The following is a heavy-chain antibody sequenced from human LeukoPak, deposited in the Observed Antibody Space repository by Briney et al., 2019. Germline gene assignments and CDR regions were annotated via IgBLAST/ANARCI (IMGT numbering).Heavy chain of an antibody. D-gene: IGHD3-3*01. CDR2: MSYGGTS. CDR1: GGSIVISSYY. Sequence: SETLSLTCNVSGGSIVISSYYWGWVRQSPGKGLEWIGSMSYGGTSYYNPSLKSRVTMSVDTSKNTFSLKVTPVTAADTAVYFCARHSGMVDRHFAHWGQGTLVPVSS. J-gene: IGHJ4*02. CDR3: ARHSGMVDRHFAH. V-gene: IGHV4-39*01.